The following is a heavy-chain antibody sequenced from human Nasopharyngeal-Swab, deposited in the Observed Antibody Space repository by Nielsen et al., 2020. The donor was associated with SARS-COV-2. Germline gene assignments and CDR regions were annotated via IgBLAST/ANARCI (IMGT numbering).Heavy chain of an antibody. Sequence: GGSLRLSCAASGFTFSSYWMHWVRQAPGKGLVWVSRINSDGSSTSYADSVKGRFTISRDNAKNSLYLQMSSLRSEDTAVYYCARVGIAVAGTDYYYMDVWGKGTTVTVSS. CDR1: GFTFSSYW. D-gene: IGHD6-19*01. J-gene: IGHJ6*03. CDR2: INSDGSST. V-gene: IGHV3-74*01. CDR3: ARVGIAVAGTDYYYMDV.